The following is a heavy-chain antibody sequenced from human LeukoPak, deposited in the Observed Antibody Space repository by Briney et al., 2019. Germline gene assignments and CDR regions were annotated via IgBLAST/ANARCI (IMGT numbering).Heavy chain of an antibody. CDR3: QSRYLEWLLEY. D-gene: IGHD3-3*01. V-gene: IGHV4-39*01. Sequence: PSETLSLTCTVSGVSINSNNYYWGWISQPPGKGLEWIGSIYSSGSAYYNPSLKSRVTISVDTSKNQFSLRLSSVTAADTAVYYCQSRYLEWLLEYWGQGTLVTVSS. CDR2: IYSSGSA. J-gene: IGHJ4*02. CDR1: GVSINSNNYY.